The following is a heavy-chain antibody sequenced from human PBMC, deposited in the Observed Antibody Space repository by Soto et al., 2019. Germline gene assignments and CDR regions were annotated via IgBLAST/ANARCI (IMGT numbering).Heavy chain of an antibody. CDR3: ARGGQWDFLSDY. CDR2: VSAYNGNT. D-gene: IGHD1-26*01. V-gene: IGHV1-18*01. Sequence: ASVKVSCKASGYTFNRYAINWVRQAPGQGLEWMGWVSAYNGNTHYEQKLQGRVTLTTDTSTSTAYMELRSLRSDDTAVYFCARGGQWDFLSDYWGQGTLVTVSS. CDR1: GYTFNRYA. J-gene: IGHJ4*02.